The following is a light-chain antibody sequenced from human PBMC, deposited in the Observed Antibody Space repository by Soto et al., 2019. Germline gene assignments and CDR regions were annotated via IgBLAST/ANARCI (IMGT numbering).Light chain of an antibody. CDR1: QSVSSTY. CDR2: GAS. Sequence: EMMLTQSPGTLSLAPGERATLSCRASQSVSSTYLAWYQQRPGQSPRLLIYGASSRATGIPDRFSGSGSGTDFTLTISTLEPEDFAVYYCQQRSSWPLTFGGGTKVDI. CDR3: QQRSSWPLT. V-gene: IGKV3D-20*02. J-gene: IGKJ4*01.